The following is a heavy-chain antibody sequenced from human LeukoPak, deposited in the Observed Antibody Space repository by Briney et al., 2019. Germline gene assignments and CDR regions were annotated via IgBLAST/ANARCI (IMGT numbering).Heavy chain of an antibody. CDR3: AKDPGYSSGWDFDN. V-gene: IGHV3-33*06. CDR1: GFTFSSYG. J-gene: IGHJ4*02. Sequence: GRSLRLSCAASGFTFSSYGMHWVRQAPGKGLEWVAVIWYDGSNKYYADSVKGRFTISRDNSKNTLYLQMNSLRAEDTAVYYCAKDPGYSSGWDFDNWGQGTLVTVSS. D-gene: IGHD6-19*01. CDR2: IWYDGSNK.